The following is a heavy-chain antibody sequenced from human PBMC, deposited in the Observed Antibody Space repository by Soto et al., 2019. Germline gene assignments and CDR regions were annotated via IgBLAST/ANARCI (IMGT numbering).Heavy chain of an antibody. Sequence: EVQLVETGGGLIQPGGSLRLSCVASGFSVSTNYMSWVRQAPGKGLEWVSSISSSSSYIYYADSVKGRFTISRDNAKNSLYLQMNSLRAEDTAVYYCARDYDFWRANWFDPWGQGTLVTVSS. CDR2: ISSSSSYI. D-gene: IGHD3-3*01. V-gene: IGHV3-21*01. J-gene: IGHJ5*02. CDR1: GFSVSTNY. CDR3: ARDYDFWRANWFDP.